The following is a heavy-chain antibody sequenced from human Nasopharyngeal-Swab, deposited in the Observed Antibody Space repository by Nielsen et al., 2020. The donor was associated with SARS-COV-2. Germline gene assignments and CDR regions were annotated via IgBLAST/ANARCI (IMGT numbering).Heavy chain of an antibody. CDR2: VFGDDAK. V-gene: IGHV2-5*02. Sequence: GPTLVKPTQTLTLTCSFSGFSLTSGVAVGWIRQPPGKALEWLALVFGDDAKRYSQSLKDRLSITKDSSKNQVVLTMTNRDPVDTATYYCVHRVHWNSGPFDYWGQGTQVTVSS. CDR3: VHRVHWNSGPFDY. J-gene: IGHJ4*02. D-gene: IGHD1-7*01. CDR1: GFSLTSGVA.